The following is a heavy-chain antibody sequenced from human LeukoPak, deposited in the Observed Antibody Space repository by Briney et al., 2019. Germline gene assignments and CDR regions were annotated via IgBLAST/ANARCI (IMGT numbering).Heavy chain of an antibody. CDR2: ISSSGSTI. J-gene: IGHJ4*02. Sequence: SGGSLRLSCAGSGFTFSTCWMTWVRQAPGKGLEWVSYISSSGSTIYYADSVKGRFTISRDNAKNSLYLQMNSLRAEDTAVYYCAREGGSDSSSWYLYYFDYWGQGTLVTVSS. CDR3: AREGGSDSSSWYLYYFDY. D-gene: IGHD6-13*01. CDR1: GFTFSTCW. V-gene: IGHV3-48*04.